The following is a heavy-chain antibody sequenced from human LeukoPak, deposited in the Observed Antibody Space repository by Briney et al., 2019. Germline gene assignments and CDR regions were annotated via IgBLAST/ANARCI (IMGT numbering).Heavy chain of an antibody. D-gene: IGHD1-26*01. V-gene: IGHV1-18*01. CDR1: GYTFTSYH. Sequence: ASVKVSCKASGYTFTSYHINWVRQAPGQGLEWMGWISVYNGYTEFAQKFQGRVTMTTDTSTRTTYMELRGPRSDDTAVYYCARDSGWELKQYYFDHWGQGTLVTVSS. CDR3: ARDSGWELKQYYFDH. J-gene: IGHJ4*02. CDR2: ISVYNGYT.